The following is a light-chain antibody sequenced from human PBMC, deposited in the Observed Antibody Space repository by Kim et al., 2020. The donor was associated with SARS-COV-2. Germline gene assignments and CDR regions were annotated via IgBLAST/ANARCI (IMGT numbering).Light chain of an antibody. Sequence: LTQPHSVSESPGKTVTISCTRSSGSIASNYVQWYQQRPGSAPTTVIYEDNQRPSGVPDRFSGSIDSSSNSASLTISGLKTEDEADYYCQSYDSSNNVFGSGTKVTVL. CDR3: QSYDSSNNV. V-gene: IGLV6-57*04. CDR1: SGSIASNY. J-gene: IGLJ6*01. CDR2: EDN.